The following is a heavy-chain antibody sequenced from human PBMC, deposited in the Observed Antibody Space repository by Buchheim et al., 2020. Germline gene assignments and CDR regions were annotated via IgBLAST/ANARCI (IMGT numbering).Heavy chain of an antibody. D-gene: IGHD1-26*01. J-gene: IGHJ5*02. V-gene: IGHV4-39*01. CDR1: GGSISSSSYY. Sequence: QLQLQESGPGLVKPSETLSLTCTVSGGSISSSSYYWGWIRQPPGKGLEWIGSIYYSGSTYYNPSLKIRVPISVDTSKNQFSLKLSSVTAADTAVYYCARQKSSGWFDPWGQGTL. CDR3: ARQKSSGWFDP. CDR2: IYYSGST.